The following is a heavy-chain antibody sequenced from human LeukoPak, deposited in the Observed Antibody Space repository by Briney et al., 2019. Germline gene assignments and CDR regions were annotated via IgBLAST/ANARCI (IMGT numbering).Heavy chain of an antibody. J-gene: IGHJ4*02. Sequence: GGSLRLSCAASGFTFSTYSMNWVRQAPGKGLEWVSYISSGSSSIYYADSVKGRFTISRDNAKNSLYLQMNSLRAEDTAVYYCARDRSGFYSVDYWGQGTLVTVSS. CDR1: GFTFSTYS. D-gene: IGHD5-12*01. CDR2: ISSGSSSI. V-gene: IGHV3-48*01. CDR3: ARDRSGFYSVDY.